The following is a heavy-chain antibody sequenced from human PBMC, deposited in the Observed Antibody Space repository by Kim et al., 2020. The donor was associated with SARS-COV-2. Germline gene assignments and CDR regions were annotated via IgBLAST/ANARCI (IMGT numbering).Heavy chain of an antibody. CDR2: IIPIFGTA. V-gene: IGHV1-69*13. Sequence: SVKVSCKASGGTFSSYAISWVRQAPGQGLEWMGGIIPIFGTANYAQKFQGRVTITADESTSTAYMELSSLRSEDTAVYYCARGDTAMGYYYGMDVWGQGTTVTVSS. J-gene: IGHJ6*02. CDR1: GGTFSSYA. CDR3: ARGDTAMGYYYGMDV. D-gene: IGHD5-18*01.